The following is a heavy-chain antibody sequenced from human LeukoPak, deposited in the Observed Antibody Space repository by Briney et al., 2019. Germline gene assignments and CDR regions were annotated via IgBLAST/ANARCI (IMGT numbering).Heavy chain of an antibody. Sequence: ASVTVSCKASGYTFTGYYMHWVRQAPGQGLEWMGWINPNSGGTNYAQRFQGRVTMTRDTSISTAYMELSRLRSDDTAVYYCAIPSYDFWSGYPPTWSRFYYYYYGMDVWGQGTTVTVSS. CDR1: GYTFTGYY. CDR2: INPNSGGT. D-gene: IGHD3-3*01. J-gene: IGHJ6*02. CDR3: AIPSYDFWSGYPPTWSRFYYYYYGMDV. V-gene: IGHV1-2*02.